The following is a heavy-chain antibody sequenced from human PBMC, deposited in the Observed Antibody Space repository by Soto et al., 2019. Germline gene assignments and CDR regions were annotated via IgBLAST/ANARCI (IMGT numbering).Heavy chain of an antibody. CDR2: IIPIFGTA. J-gene: IGHJ3*02. CDR1: GGTFSSYA. Sequence: SVKVSCKASGGTFSSYAISWVRQAPGQGLEWMGGIIPIFGTANYAQKFQGRVTITADESTSTAYMELSSLRSEDTAVYYCASTFYDSSGKSSFDIWGQGTMVTVSS. CDR3: ASTFYDSSGKSSFDI. V-gene: IGHV1-69*13. D-gene: IGHD3-22*01.